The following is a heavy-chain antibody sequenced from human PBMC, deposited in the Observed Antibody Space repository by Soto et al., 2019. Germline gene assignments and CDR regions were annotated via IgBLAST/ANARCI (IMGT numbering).Heavy chain of an antibody. CDR2: ISYNTITPDPI. Sequence: QVQLQESGPGLVKPSETLSLSCTVSGASITRDYWTWIRQPPGKRLEWIGYISYNTITPDPINYNPSLKSRVTISGDASKSQFSLNLTSVTAADTAVYYCAKGGHSGYDLGPEYLAIWGQGKQVTVSS. CDR1: GASITRDY. D-gene: IGHD5-12*01. CDR3: AKGGHSGYDLGPEYLAI. J-gene: IGHJ4*02. V-gene: IGHV4-59*01.